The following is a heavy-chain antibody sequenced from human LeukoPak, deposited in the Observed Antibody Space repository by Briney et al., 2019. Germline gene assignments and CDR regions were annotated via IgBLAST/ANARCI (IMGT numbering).Heavy chain of an antibody. CDR2: ISGSGGST. Sequence: GGSLRLSCAASGFTFSSYAMSWVRQAPGKGREWVSGISGSGGSTDYADSLKGRFTISRDNSKNTLYLQVNSLRVEDTAVYYCAKAGLSRFDYWGQGTLVTVSS. J-gene: IGHJ4*02. V-gene: IGHV3-23*01. CDR3: AKAGLSRFDY. CDR1: GFTFSSYA.